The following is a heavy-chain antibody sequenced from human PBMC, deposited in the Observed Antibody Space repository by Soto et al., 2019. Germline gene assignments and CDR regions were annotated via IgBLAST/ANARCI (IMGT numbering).Heavy chain of an antibody. CDR2: INPKSGGT. V-gene: IGHV1-2*02. J-gene: IGHJ5*02. CDR1: GYTFTDYF. D-gene: IGHD3-22*01. CDR3: VKTYDGSGQPSHYFDP. Sequence: QVQLVQSGAEVKKPGASVKVACEASGYTFTDYFIHWVRQAPGQRLEWMGWINPKSGGTNYAQVFRGRVTMTRDTSISTAYMDLSGLRSDDTATYYCVKTYDGSGQPSHYFDPWGQGTPVTVSS.